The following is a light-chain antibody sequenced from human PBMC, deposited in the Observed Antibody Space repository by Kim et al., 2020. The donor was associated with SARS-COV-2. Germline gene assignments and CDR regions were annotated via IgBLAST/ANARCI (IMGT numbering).Light chain of an antibody. CDR1: QSINSS. CDR3: HEYYDWPQT. J-gene: IGKJ1*01. CDR2: GPC. Sequence: VSPGERATLTCRASQSINSSGAWYKHKHGQAPRLLIYGPCTRATGLPARFSGSGSGTEFTLSISSLQSEDSAVYYCHEYYDWPQTFGQGTKVDIK. V-gene: IGKV3-15*01.